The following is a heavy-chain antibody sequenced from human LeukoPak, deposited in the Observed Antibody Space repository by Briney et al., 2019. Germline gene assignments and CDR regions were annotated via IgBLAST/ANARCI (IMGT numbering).Heavy chain of an antibody. D-gene: IGHD3-22*01. V-gene: IGHV3-21*01. CDR2: ISGRSTYI. J-gene: IGHJ4*02. CDR1: GFTFGDYD. Sequence: PGRSLRLSCRTSGFTFGDYDLSWVRQAPGKGLEWVSSISGRSTYIFYADSVKGRFTISRDNAKNSLSLQTNSVRAEDTAVYYCARGLGTTVTNEYYYDSSGYYDGGLDHWGQGTLVTVSS. CDR3: ARGLGTTVTNEYYYDSSGYYDGGLDH.